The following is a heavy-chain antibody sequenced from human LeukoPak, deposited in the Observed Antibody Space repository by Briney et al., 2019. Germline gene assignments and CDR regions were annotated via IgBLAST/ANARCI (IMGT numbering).Heavy chain of an antibody. D-gene: IGHD2-2*02. V-gene: IGHV4-34*01. Sequence: SETLSLTCAVYGGSFSGYYWSWIRQPPGKGLEWIGEISHSGSTNYNPSLKSRVTISVDTSKNQFSLKLSSVTAADTAVYYCARGLYCSSTSCYRPKSLPWGQGTLVTVSS. CDR2: ISHSGST. CDR1: GGSFSGYY. CDR3: ARGLYCSSTSCYRPKSLP. J-gene: IGHJ5*02.